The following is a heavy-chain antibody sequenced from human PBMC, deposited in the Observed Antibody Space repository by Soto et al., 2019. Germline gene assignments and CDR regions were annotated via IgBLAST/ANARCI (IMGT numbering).Heavy chain of an antibody. D-gene: IGHD5-18*01. CDR3: AEASFDTKGPYPCDY. CDR1: GFTFNNYA. J-gene: IGHJ4*02. Sequence: VQLLESGGGLVQPGGSLRLSCAASGFTFNNYAMNWVRQAPGKGLEWVSAIRNSGGFTYYADSVKGRFTISRDNSKNALYLNMNSLRAEDTAIYDGAEASFDTKGPYPCDYWGQGTLVNVSS. CDR2: IRNSGGFT. V-gene: IGHV3-23*01.